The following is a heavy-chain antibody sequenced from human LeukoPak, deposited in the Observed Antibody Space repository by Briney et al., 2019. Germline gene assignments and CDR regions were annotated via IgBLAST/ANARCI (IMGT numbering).Heavy chain of an antibody. CDR2: IYYSGST. Sequence: SETLSLTCTVSGGSVSSATYYWNWIRQPPGKGLEWIGYIYYSGSTRYNPSLKSRVTVSVDTSKNQFSLNLGSVTAADTAVYYCARARYCSGGNCYYNNWFDPWGQGTLVTVSS. D-gene: IGHD2-15*01. CDR3: ARARYCSGGNCYYNNWFDP. J-gene: IGHJ5*02. CDR1: GGSVSSATYY. V-gene: IGHV4-61*01.